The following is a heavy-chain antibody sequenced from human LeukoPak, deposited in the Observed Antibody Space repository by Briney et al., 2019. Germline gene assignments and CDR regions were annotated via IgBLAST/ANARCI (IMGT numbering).Heavy chain of an antibody. Sequence: SVKVSCKASGGTFSSYAISWVRQPPGQGLEWMGGIIPIFGTANYAQKFQGRVTITTDESTSTAYMELSSLRSEDTAVYYCASIIRQYYDSSGYSPDFHYWGQGTLVTVSS. CDR1: GGTFSSYA. CDR2: IIPIFGTA. D-gene: IGHD3-22*01. CDR3: ASIIRQYYDSSGYSPDFHY. J-gene: IGHJ4*02. V-gene: IGHV1-69*05.